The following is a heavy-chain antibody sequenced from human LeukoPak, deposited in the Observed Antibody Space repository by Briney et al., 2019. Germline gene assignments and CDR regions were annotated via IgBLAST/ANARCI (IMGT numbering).Heavy chain of an antibody. CDR2: IEYDGSDK. CDR3: ARDNDLLRYFDWPLDY. CDR1: GFTFSQNG. D-gene: IGHD3-9*01. Sequence: GGSLRLSCAASGFTFSQNGMHWVRQAPGKGLEWMAFIEYDGSDKYFADSVKGRFTISRDNAKNSLYLQMNSLRAEDTAVYYCARDNDLLRYFDWPLDYWGQGTLVTVSS. J-gene: IGHJ4*02. V-gene: IGHV3-30*12.